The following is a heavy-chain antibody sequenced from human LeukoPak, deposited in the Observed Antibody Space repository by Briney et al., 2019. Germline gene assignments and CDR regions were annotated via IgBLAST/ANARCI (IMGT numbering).Heavy chain of an antibody. CDR1: GFTFSSYA. CDR2: IIGSGDST. CDR3: ASEVCSSTSCYSY. J-gene: IGHJ4*02. Sequence: GGSLRLSCAASGFTFSSYAMSWVRQAPGKGLEWVSAIIGSGDSTYYADSVKGRFTISRDNSKNTLYLQMNSLRAEDTAVYYCASEVCSSTSCYSYWGQGTLVTVSS. V-gene: IGHV3-23*01. D-gene: IGHD2-2*02.